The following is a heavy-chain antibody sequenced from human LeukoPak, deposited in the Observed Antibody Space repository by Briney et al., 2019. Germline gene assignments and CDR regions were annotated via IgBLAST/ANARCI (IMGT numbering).Heavy chain of an antibody. CDR1: GFTVSSNY. CDR3: ARDLSSYGSSAFDY. V-gene: IGHV3-66*01. J-gene: IGHJ4*02. Sequence: PGGSLRLSCAASGFTVSSNYMSWVRQAPGKGLEWVSVIYSGGSTYYADSVKGRFTISRDNSKNTLYLQMNSLRAEDTAVYYCARDLSSYGSSAFDYWGQGTLVTVSS. D-gene: IGHD3-10*01. CDR2: IYSGGST.